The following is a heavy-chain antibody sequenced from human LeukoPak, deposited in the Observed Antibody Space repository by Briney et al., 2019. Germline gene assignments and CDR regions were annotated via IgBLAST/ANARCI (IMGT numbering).Heavy chain of an antibody. V-gene: IGHV3-30*18. CDR2: ISYDGSNK. CDR1: GFTFSSYG. CDR3: AKDLWSPEYFQH. Sequence: GGSLRLSCAASGFTFSSYGMHWVRQAPGKGLEWVAVISYDGSNKYYADSVKGRFTISRDNSKNTLYLQMNSLRAEDTAVYYCAKDLWSPEYFQHWGQGTLVTVSS. D-gene: IGHD3-3*01. J-gene: IGHJ1*01.